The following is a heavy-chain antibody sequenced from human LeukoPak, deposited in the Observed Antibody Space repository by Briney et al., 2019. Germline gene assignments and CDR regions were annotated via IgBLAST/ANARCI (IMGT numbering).Heavy chain of an antibody. Sequence: SETLSLTCGVYGGSFSGYYWSWIRQPPGKGLEWIGEINHSGSTNYNPSLKSRVTISVDTSKNQFSLKLSSVTAADTAVYYCARGVSGGSCQYDYWGQGTLVTVSS. J-gene: IGHJ4*02. V-gene: IGHV4-34*01. CDR1: GGSFSGYY. CDR2: INHSGST. D-gene: IGHD2-15*01. CDR3: ARGVSGGSCQYDY.